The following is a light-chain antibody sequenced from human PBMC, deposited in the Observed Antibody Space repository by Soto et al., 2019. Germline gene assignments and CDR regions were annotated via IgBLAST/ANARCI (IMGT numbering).Light chain of an antibody. CDR3: QHYSNWPPT. CDR2: YAS. J-gene: IGKJ3*01. Sequence: EMVMTQSPAILSVSPGERVTLSRRASESVHRNLAWYQQKPGQGPSLLIYYASTRVTGVPDRFSGSGSGTEFTLTISSLQSEDFGVYFCQHYSNWPPTFGPGTKVEIK. V-gene: IGKV3-15*01. CDR1: ESVHRN.